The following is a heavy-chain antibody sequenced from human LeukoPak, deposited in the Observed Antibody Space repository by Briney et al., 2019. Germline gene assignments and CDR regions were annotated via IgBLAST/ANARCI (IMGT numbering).Heavy chain of an antibody. J-gene: IGHJ4*02. D-gene: IGHD2-2*01. V-gene: IGHV3-21*01. CDR3: ARVGGHCTSTSCPPPDY. CDR2: IDSNSRYI. CDR1: GFTFSSYN. Sequence: GGSLRLSCAASGFTFSSYNMDWVRQAPGKGLEWVSFIDSNSRYIYQADSVKGRFTISRDNAKSSVFLQMNSLRAEDTAVYYCARVGGHCTSTSCPPPDYWGQGTLVTVSS.